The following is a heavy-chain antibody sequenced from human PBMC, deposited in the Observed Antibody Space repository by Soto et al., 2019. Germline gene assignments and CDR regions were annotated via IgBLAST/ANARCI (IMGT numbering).Heavy chain of an antibody. D-gene: IGHD2-15*01. CDR3: ARANPYCSGGSCSRTFDY. CDR2: ISSYNGNT. V-gene: IGHV1-18*01. Sequence: ASVKVSCKASGYTFTSYGISWVRQAHGQGLEWMGWISSYNGNTNYAQKLQGRVTMNTDTSTSTAYMELWSLRSDDTAVYYCARANPYCSGGSCSRTFDYWG. J-gene: IGHJ4*01. CDR1: GYTFTSYG.